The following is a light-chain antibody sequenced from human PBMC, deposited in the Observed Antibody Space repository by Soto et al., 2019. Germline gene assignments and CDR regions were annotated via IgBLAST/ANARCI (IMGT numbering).Light chain of an antibody. CDR2: GAS. CDR3: LQYVGSSRT. V-gene: IGKV3-20*01. J-gene: IGKJ4*02. CDR1: ESVSGNQ. Sequence: EIVLTQSPGTLSLSPGERATLSCRASESVSGNQLAWFQQRPGQAPRLLISGASSRATGISDKFSGGWDGTHFLLPLHALGPEDFAVYYCLQYVGSSRTFGGGTKVEIK.